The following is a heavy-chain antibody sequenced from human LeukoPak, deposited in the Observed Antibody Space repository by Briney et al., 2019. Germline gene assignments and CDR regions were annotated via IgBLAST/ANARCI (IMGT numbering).Heavy chain of an antibody. CDR2: IKSKTDGGTT. D-gene: IGHD6-13*01. CDR3: TTDRSRAFDY. J-gene: IGHJ4*02. CDR1: GFTFSNAW. Sequence: GGSLRLSCAASGFTFSNAWMSWVRQAPGKGLEWVGHIKSKTDGGTTDYAAPVEGRFTISRDDSKNTLYLQMNSLKTEDTAVYYCTTDRSRAFDYWGQGTLVTVSS. V-gene: IGHV3-15*01.